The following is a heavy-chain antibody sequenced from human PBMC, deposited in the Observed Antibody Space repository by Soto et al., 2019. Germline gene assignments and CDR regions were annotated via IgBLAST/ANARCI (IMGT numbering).Heavy chain of an antibody. D-gene: IGHD3-10*02. V-gene: IGHV1-69*06. CDR3: AKVGSRDGYHYVLDQ. CDR2: VISASGSV. J-gene: IGHJ1*01. Sequence: QVQVVQSGAEVKKPGSSVKISCKASGRIFSSFPTSWVRQVPGQGLEWMGGVISASGSVTYAPQFQGRVTITAVTSAGIGYLALTSLTSEDTAIYYCAKVGSRDGYHYVLDQWGPGTMVTVSS. CDR1: GRIFSSFP.